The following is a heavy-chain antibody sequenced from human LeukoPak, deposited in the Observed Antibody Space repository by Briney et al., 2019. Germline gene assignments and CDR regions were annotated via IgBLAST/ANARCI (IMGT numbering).Heavy chain of an antibody. CDR1: GFTFSSYG. CDR3: AILDTAMGDHDAFDI. J-gene: IGHJ3*02. CDR2: ISYDGSNK. V-gene: IGHV3-30*03. Sequence: GGSLRLSCAASGFTFSSYGMHWVRQAPGKGLEWVAVISYDGSNKYYADSVKGRFTISRDNSKNTLYLQMNSLRAEDTAVYYCAILDTAMGDHDAFDIWGQGTMVTASS. D-gene: IGHD5-18*01.